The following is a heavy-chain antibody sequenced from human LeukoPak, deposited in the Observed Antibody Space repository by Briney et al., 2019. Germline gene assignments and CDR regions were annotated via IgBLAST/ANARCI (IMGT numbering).Heavy chain of an antibody. CDR3: ARDLSADSYGAPFDY. Sequence: SETLSLTCTVSGGSISSYYWSCIRQPAGKGLEWIGRIYTSGSTNYNPSLKSRVTMSVDTSKNQFSLKLSSVTAADTAVYYCARDLSADSYGAPFDYWGQGTLVTVSS. J-gene: IGHJ4*02. CDR1: GGSISSYY. CDR2: IYTSGST. D-gene: IGHD5-18*01. V-gene: IGHV4-4*07.